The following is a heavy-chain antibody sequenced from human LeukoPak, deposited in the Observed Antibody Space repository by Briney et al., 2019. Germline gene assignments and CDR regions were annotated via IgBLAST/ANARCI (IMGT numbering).Heavy chain of an antibody. CDR1: GSTFDDYA. CDR3: AKGRHGSGTFVLYY. V-gene: IGHV3-9*01. Sequence: GRFLRLSCAASGSTFDDYAMYWVRQAPGKGLEWVSGISWNSGSKSYADSVKGRFTISRDNAKNSLYLQMNSLRPEDTALYYCAKGRHGSGTFVLYYWGQGTLVTVSS. CDR2: ISWNSGSK. J-gene: IGHJ4*02. D-gene: IGHD3-10*01.